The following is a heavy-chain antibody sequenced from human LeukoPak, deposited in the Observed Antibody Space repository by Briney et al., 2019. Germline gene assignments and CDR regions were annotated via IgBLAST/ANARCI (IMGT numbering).Heavy chain of an antibody. V-gene: IGHV4-34*01. CDR1: GGSFSGYS. J-gene: IGHJ4*02. CDR2: VNHSGST. CDR3: AKGPYYDSSGYYVY. Sequence: SETLSLTCAVYGGSFSGYSWNWIRQPPGKGLEWLGEVNHSGSTNHNPSLKSRVTIPVNTSKNQFSLRLSSVTAADTAVYYCAKGPYYDSSGYYVYWGQGTLVTVSS. D-gene: IGHD3-22*01.